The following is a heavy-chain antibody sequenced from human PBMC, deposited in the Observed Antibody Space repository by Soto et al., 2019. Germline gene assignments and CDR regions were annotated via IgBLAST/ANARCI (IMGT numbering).Heavy chain of an antibody. CDR3: ATHRGQFYYYYGMDV. Sequence: PGGSLRLSCAASGFTFSSYGMHWVRQAPGKGLEWVAVIWYDGSNKYYADSVKGRFTISRDNSKNTLYLQMNSLRAEDTAVYYCATHRGQFYYYYGMDVWGQGTRSPSP. V-gene: IGHV3-33*01. J-gene: IGHJ6*02. CDR2: IWYDGSNK. CDR1: GFTFSSYG. D-gene: IGHD3-10*01.